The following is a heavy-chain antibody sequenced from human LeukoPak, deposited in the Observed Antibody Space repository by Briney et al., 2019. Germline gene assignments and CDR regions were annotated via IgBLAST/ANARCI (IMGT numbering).Heavy chain of an antibody. CDR3: ARGLTDSHFYGMDV. CDR1: GFTFSDYC. J-gene: IGHJ6*02. D-gene: IGHD7-27*01. Sequence: PGGSLRLSCAGSGFTFSDYCMSWIRQAPGKGLEWVSYISKSGVTIFYADSVKGRFTISRDNAKNSLFLQMNSLRAEDTAVYFCARGLTDSHFYGMDVWGQGTTVTVSS. V-gene: IGHV3-11*01. CDR2: ISKSGVTI.